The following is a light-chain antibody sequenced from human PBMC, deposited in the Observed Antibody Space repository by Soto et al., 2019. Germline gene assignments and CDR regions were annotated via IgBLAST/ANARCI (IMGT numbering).Light chain of an antibody. J-gene: IGKJ5*01. CDR3: QQYENLPT. V-gene: IGKV1-33*01. Sequence: DVRMTQSPSSLAAAVGGSVKITCQTSQNINNYLNRYQQKPGRAPKLLIYDASNLEAGVPSRFRGSGSGTDFTFTISRLQPEDIATYYWQQYENLPTFGQGTRLEIK. CDR1: QNINNY. CDR2: DAS.